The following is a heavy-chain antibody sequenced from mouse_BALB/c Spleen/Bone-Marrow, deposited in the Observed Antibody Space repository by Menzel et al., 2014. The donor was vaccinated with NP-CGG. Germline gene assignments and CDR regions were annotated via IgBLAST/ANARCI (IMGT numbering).Heavy chain of an antibody. Sequence: EVQLVESGGGLVQPGGSRKLSCAASGFTFSSFGMHWVRQAPERGLEWVAYISSGSSTIFYADTVKGRFTISRDNPKNTLFLQMTSLRSEDTAMYYCARRGNWEDFDYWGQGTTLSVSS. CDR1: GFTFSSFG. CDR2: ISSGSSTI. V-gene: IGHV5-17*02. J-gene: IGHJ2*01. CDR3: ARRGNWEDFDY. D-gene: IGHD4-1*01.